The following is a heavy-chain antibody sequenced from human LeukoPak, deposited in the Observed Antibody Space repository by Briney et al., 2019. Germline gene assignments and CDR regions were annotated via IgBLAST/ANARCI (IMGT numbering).Heavy chain of an antibody. J-gene: IGHJ4*02. V-gene: IGHV4-30-4*01. CDR3: AREGASSGWDFVDY. D-gene: IGHD6-19*01. Sequence: PSETLSLTCTVSGVSISSGDYYWSWIRQPPGKGLEWIGYIYYSGSTYYNPSLRSRVTISVDTSKNQFSLKLSSVTAADTAVYYCAREGASSGWDFVDYWGQGTLVTVSS. CDR2: IYYSGST. CDR1: GVSISSGDYY.